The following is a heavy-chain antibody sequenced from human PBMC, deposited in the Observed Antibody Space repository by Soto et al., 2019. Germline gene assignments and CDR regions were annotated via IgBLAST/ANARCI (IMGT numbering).Heavy chain of an antibody. V-gene: IGHV1-2*06. CDR1: GYFFTSHY. CDR3: AREITYGGGSFSLGL. J-gene: IGHJ4*02. Sequence: ASVKVSCKTSGYFFTSHYIHWVRLAPGRGLEWMGRINPNNGDTNSPQKFQSRVTMTSDTSISTAYMEMSGLRSDDTALYYCAREITYGGGSFSLGLWGQGTLVTVSS. D-gene: IGHD3-10*01. CDR2: INPNNGDT.